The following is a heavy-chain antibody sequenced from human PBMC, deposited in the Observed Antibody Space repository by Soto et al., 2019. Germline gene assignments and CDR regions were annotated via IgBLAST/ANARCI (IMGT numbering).Heavy chain of an antibody. CDR3: ARAGGYSSGWYVAFDI. D-gene: IGHD6-19*01. J-gene: IGHJ3*02. V-gene: IGHV1-69*13. CDR1: GGTFSSYG. Sequence: SVKVSCKASGGTFSSYGISWVLQAPGQGLEWMGGIIPIFGTANYAQKFQGRVTITADESTSTAYMELSSLRSEDTAVYYCARAGGYSSGWYVAFDIWGQGTMVTVS. CDR2: IIPIFGTA.